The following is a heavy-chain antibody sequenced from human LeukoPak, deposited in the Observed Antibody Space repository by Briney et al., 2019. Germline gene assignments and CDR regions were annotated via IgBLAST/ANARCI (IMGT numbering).Heavy chain of an antibody. V-gene: IGHV4-34*01. CDR2: INHSGST. CDR3: ARGSMVRGVTPVDY. CDR1: GGSFSGYY. D-gene: IGHD3-10*01. J-gene: IGHJ4*02. Sequence: SETLSLTCAVYGGSFSGYYWSWIRQPPGKGLEWIGEINHSGSTNYNPSLKSRVTISVDTSKNQSSLKLSSVTAADTAVYYCARGSMVRGVTPVDYWGQGTLVTVSS.